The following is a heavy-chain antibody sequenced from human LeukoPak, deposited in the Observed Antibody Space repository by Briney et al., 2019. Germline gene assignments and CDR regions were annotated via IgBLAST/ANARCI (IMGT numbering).Heavy chain of an antibody. J-gene: IGHJ6*03. V-gene: IGHV3-21*01. CDR1: GFSFSTYE. Sequence: GGSLRLSCAASGFSFSTYEMNWVRQAPGKGLGWVSSISSSSSYIYYTDSVKGRFTISRDNAKKSLYLQVNSLRAEDTAAYYCARVGGITLALAPSPFPDYNYYYMDVWGKGTTVTVSS. CDR2: ISSSSSYI. CDR3: ARVGGITLALAPSPFPDYNYYYMDV. D-gene: IGHD3-10*01.